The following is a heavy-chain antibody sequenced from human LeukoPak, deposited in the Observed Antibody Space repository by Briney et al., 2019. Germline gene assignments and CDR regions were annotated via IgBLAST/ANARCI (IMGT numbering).Heavy chain of an antibody. D-gene: IGHD3-10*01. CDR2: ISSSSSYI. CDR1: GFTFSSYS. CDR3: ARGRILWFGELSSHYGMDV. Sequence: PGGSLRLSCAAYGFTFSSYSMNWVRQAPGKGLEWVSSISSSSSYIYYADSVKGRFTISRDNAKNSLYLQMNSLRAEDTAVYYCARGRILWFGELSSHYGMDVWGKGTTVTVSS. J-gene: IGHJ6*04. V-gene: IGHV3-21*01.